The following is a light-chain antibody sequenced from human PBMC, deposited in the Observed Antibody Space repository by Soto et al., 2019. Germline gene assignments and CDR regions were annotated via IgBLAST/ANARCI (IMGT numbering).Light chain of an antibody. Sequence: QSALTQPASVSGSPGQSITISCTGTNSDVGGYNYVAWYQQHAGKAPKLIMYDVSNRPSGVSNRFSGSKSGNMASLTISGLQAEDEADYYCSSYAGSSTVFGTGTKVTVL. CDR1: NSDVGGYNY. V-gene: IGLV2-14*01. CDR2: DVS. J-gene: IGLJ1*01. CDR3: SSYAGSSTV.